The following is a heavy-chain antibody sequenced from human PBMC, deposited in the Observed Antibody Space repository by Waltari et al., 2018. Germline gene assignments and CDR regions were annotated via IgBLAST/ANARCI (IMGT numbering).Heavy chain of an antibody. J-gene: IGHJ3*02. CDR2: IYTSGST. V-gene: IGHV4-61*09. CDR3: ARLRDSSRFDI. CDR1: GGSISSGSYY. D-gene: IGHD6-13*01. Sequence: QVQLQESGPGLVKPSQTLSLTCTVSGGSISSGSYYWSWIRQPAGKGLEWIGYIYTSGSTNYNPSLKSRVTISVDTSKNQFSLKLSSVTAADTAVYYCARLRDSSRFDIWGQGTMVTVSS.